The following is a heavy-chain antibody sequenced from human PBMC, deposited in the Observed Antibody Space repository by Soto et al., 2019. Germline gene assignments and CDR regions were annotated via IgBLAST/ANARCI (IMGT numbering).Heavy chain of an antibody. CDR2: ISGSGGST. CDR3: AKTLDDYPSHIFDY. V-gene: IGHV3-23*01. J-gene: IGHJ4*02. CDR1: GFTFSSYA. D-gene: IGHD4-17*01. Sequence: GGSLRLSCAASGFTFSSYAMSWVRQAPGKGLEWVSAISGSGGSTYYADSVKGRFTISRDNSKNTLYLQMNSLRAEGTAVYYCAKTLDDYPSHIFDYWGQGTLVTVSS.